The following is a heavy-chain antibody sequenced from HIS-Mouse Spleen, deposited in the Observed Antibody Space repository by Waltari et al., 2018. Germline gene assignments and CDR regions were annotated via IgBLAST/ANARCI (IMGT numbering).Heavy chain of an antibody. CDR3: AREIPYSSSWYDWYFDL. D-gene: IGHD6-13*01. CDR2: IYYSGTT. CDR1: GGSISSSSYY. V-gene: IGHV4-39*07. Sequence: QLQLQESGPGLVKPSETLSLTCTVSGGSISSSSYYWGWIRQPPGKGLEWIGSIYYSGTTTYNPFPKSRVTISVDTSKNQFSLKLSSVTAADTAVYYCAREIPYSSSWYDWYFDLWGRGTLVTVSS. J-gene: IGHJ2*01.